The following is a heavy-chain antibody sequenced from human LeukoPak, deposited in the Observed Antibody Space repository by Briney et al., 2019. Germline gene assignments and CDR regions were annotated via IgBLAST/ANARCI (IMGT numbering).Heavy chain of an antibody. D-gene: IGHD6-13*01. Sequence: SETLSLTCAVSGGSISSGGYSWSWIRQPPGKGLEWIGYIYHSGSTHYNPSLKSRVTISVDRSKNQFSLKLSSVTAADTAVYYCARGGLAAAEAFDIWGQGTMVTVSS. CDR1: GGSISSGGYS. J-gene: IGHJ3*02. CDR2: IYHSGST. CDR3: ARGGLAAAEAFDI. V-gene: IGHV4-30-2*01.